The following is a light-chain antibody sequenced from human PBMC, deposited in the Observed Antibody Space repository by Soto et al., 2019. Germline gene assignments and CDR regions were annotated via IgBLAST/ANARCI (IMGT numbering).Light chain of an antibody. J-gene: IGKJ1*01. CDR2: KSR. Sequence: IQMTQSPSTLSASVGDRVTITCRASQTITTALAWSQQKPGKAPKLLIYKSRSLESGVPSRFSGSGSGTEFTLTISSLQPDDFATYYCQQYDSYSLRTFGQGTRGEI. CDR1: QTITTA. V-gene: IGKV1-5*03. CDR3: QQYDSYSLRT.